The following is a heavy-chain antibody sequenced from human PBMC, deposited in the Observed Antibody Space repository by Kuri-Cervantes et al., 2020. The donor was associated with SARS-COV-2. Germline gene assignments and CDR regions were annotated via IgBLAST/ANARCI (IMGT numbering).Heavy chain of an antibody. J-gene: IGHJ4*02. Sequence: GSLRLSCAVSGYSISSGYYWSWIRQPPGKGLEWIGEINHSGSTNYNPSLKSRVTISVDTSKNQFSLKLSSVTAADTAVYYCARNWGRYYFDYWGQGTLVTVSS. CDR3: ARNWGRYYFDY. CDR1: GYSISSGYY. V-gene: IGHV4-38-2*01. CDR2: INHSGST. D-gene: IGHD7-27*01.